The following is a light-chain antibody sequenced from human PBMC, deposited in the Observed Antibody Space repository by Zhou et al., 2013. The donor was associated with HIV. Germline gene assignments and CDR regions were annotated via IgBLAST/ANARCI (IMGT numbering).Light chain of an antibody. CDR1: QGISSY. V-gene: IGKV1-8*01. J-gene: IGKJ5*01. CDR2: AAS. CDR3: QQANSFPIT. Sequence: AIRMTQSPSSLSASTGDRVTITCRASQGISSYLAWYQQKPGKAPKLLIYAASTLQGGVPSRFSGSGSGTDFTLTISSLQPEDFATYYCQQANSFPITFGQGTRLEIK.